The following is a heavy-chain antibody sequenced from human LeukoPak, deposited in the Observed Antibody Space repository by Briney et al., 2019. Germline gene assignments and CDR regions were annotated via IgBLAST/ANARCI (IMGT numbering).Heavy chain of an antibody. J-gene: IGHJ6*02. V-gene: IGHV3-15*01. Sequence: GGSLRLSCAASGFTFSNAWMSWVRQAPGKGLEWVGRIKRKSDGGTTDYAGFVKGRFTMSRDDSKNTLYLQMNSLRGEDTAVYYCAKDFKQWMLRAYYYGMDAWGQGTTVTVSS. D-gene: IGHD6-19*01. CDR2: IKRKSDGGTT. CDR3: AKDFKQWMLRAYYYGMDA. CDR1: GFTFSNAW.